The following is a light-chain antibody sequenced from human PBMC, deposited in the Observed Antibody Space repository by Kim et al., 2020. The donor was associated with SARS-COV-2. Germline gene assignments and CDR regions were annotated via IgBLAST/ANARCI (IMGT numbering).Light chain of an antibody. Sequence: FSPGDRATLSCRASHSIGNSLAWYQQKPGQTPRLLIHDASNGATDIPARFSGSGSGTDFTLTISGLEPEDFAVYFCQQRSSWPPTFGQGTRLEIK. CDR2: DAS. J-gene: IGKJ5*01. CDR1: HSIGNS. CDR3: QQRSSWPPT. V-gene: IGKV3-11*01.